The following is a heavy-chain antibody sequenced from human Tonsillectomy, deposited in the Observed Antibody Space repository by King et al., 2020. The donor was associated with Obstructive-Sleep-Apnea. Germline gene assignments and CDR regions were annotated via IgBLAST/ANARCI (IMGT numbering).Heavy chain of an antibody. V-gene: IGHV3-21*01. Sequence: QLVQSGGGLVKPGGSLRLSCAASGFTFSSYSMNWVRQAPGKGLEGVSSISSSSSYIYYADSVKGRFTISRDNAKNSLYLQMNSLRAEDTAVYYCARDSSYTATFDYWGQGTLVTVSS. D-gene: IGHD5-18*01. CDR1: GFTFSSYS. J-gene: IGHJ4*02. CDR3: ARDSSYTATFDY. CDR2: ISSSSSYI.